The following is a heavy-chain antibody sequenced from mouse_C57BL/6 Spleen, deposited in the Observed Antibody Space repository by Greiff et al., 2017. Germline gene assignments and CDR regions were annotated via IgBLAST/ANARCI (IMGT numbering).Heavy chain of an antibody. V-gene: IGHV1-82*01. CDR1: GYAFSSSW. D-gene: IGHD1-1*01. CDR2: IYPGDGDT. J-gene: IGHJ2*01. CDR3: AIANYYGTPYYFDY. Sequence: VQLQQSGPELVKPGASVKISCKASGYAFSSSWMNWVKQRPGKGLEWIGRIYPGDGDTNYNGKFKGKATLTADKSSSTAYMQLSSLTSEDSAVSFCAIANYYGTPYYFDYWGQGTTLTVSS.